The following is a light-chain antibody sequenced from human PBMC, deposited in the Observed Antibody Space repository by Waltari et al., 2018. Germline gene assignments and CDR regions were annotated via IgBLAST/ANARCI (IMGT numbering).Light chain of an antibody. CDR3: SSYTTSTTLGV. CDR1: SSDIGGYNY. J-gene: IGLJ2*01. CDR2: DVS. Sequence: QSALTQPASVSGSPGQSITISCTGTSSDIGGYNYVSWYQEQPSKAPKLMIYDVSKRPSGVSNRFSGSKSGNTASLTISGLQAEDEADYYCSSYTTSTTLGVFGGGTKLTVL. V-gene: IGLV2-14*01.